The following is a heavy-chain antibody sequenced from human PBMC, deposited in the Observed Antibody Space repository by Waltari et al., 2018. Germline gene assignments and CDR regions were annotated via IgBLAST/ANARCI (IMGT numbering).Heavy chain of an antibody. D-gene: IGHD2-15*01. J-gene: IGHJ4*02. CDR3: AKSEEDIVVVVAATSLDY. CDR2: ISGSGGST. V-gene: IGHV3-23*01. CDR1: GFTFSSYA. Sequence: EVQLLESGGGLVQPGGSLRLSCAASGFTFSSYAMSWVRPAPGTGLEWVSAISGSGGSTYYADAVKGRFTISRDNSKNTLYLQMNSLRAEDTAVYYCAKSEEDIVVVVAATSLDYWGQGTLVTVSS.